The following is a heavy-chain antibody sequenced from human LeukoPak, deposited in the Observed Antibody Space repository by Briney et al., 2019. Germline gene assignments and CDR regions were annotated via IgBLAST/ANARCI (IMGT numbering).Heavy chain of an antibody. D-gene: IGHD2-21*01. Sequence: WGSLRLSCTTSGITFSNSWMSWVRQAPGKGLEWVATIRPDGSEGYYADSVRGRFTISRDNSKNSFYLQMSSLRAEDTGVFYCARDVAYSAFDYWGQGTLVTVSS. CDR3: ARDVAYSAFDY. V-gene: IGHV3-7*01. CDR1: GITFSNSW. CDR2: IRPDGSEG. J-gene: IGHJ4*02.